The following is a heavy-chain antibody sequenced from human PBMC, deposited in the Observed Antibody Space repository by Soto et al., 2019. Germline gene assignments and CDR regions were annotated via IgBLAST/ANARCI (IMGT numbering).Heavy chain of an antibody. V-gene: IGHV4-30-4*01. J-gene: IGHJ5*02. CDR3: ARDRGYSGHNWFDP. D-gene: IGHD5-12*01. CDR1: GGSISSGDYY. CDR2: IYYSGST. Sequence: PSETLSLTCTVSGGSISSGDYYWSWIRQPPGKGLEWIGYIYYSGSTYYNPSLKSRVTISVDTSKNQFSLKLSSVTAADTAVYYCARDRGYSGHNWFDPWGQGTLVTVS.